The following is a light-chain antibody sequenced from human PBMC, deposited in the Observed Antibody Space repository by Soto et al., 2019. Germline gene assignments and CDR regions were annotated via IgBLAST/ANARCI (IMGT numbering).Light chain of an antibody. CDR2: DVS. CDR3: SPHSSGSIVHL. CDR1: SGDFAGYNY. J-gene: IGLJ1*01. V-gene: IGLV2-14*01. Sequence: QSVLTQPASVSGVPGQSITISYTGTSGDFAGYNYVSWFQQHPGKAPKLMIFDVSNRPSGVSNRFSGSKSGNTASLTISGLQVENGADYSCSPHSSGSIVHLFGTGPKST.